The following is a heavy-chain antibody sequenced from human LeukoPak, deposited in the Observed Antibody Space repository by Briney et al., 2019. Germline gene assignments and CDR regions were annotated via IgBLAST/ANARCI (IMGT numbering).Heavy chain of an antibody. V-gene: IGHV3-21*01. CDR3: ARVSSTGECDY. D-gene: IGHD2-2*01. J-gene: IGHJ4*02. CDR2: ISSSSSYI. Sequence: GGSLRLSCAASGFTFSSYSMNWVRQAPGKGLEWVSSISSSSSYIYYADSVKGRFTISGDNAKNSLYLQMNSLRAEDTAVYYCARVSSTGECDYWGQGTLVTVSS. CDR1: GFTFSSYS.